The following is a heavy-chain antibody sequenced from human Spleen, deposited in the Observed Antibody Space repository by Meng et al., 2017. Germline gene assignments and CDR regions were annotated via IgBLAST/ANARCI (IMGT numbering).Heavy chain of an antibody. V-gene: IGHV4-34*01. J-gene: IGHJ4*02. Sequence: GQRHAGGAGLLNPWETLSPTCVVSGGSFSDYYWSWIRQPPGKGLEWIGEINHSGSTNYNPSLESRATISVDTSQNNLSLKLSSVTAADSAVYYCARGPTTMAHDFDYWGQGTLVTVSS. CDR3: ARGPTTMAHDFDY. CDR1: GGSFSDYY. CDR2: INHSGST. D-gene: IGHD4-11*01.